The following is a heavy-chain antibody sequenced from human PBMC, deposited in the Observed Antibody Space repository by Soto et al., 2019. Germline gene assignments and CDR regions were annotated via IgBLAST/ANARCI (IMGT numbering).Heavy chain of an antibody. CDR3: ARGPTPGRSYSWFDP. CDR1: GFTVSSNY. D-gene: IGHD1-26*01. CDR2: IYSGGST. J-gene: IGHJ5*02. Sequence: PGGSLRLSCAASGFTVSSNYMSWVRQAPGKGLEWVSVIYSGGSTYYADSVKGRFTISRDNSKNTLYLQMNSLRAEDTAVYYCARGPTPGRSYSWFDPWGQGTLVTVSS. V-gene: IGHV3-53*01.